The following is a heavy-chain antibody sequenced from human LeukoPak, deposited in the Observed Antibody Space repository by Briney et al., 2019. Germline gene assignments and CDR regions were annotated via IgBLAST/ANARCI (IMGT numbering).Heavy chain of an antibody. CDR3: ARTLFYYDILTGYSTHFDY. Sequence: PGGSLRLSRAASGFTFSSYAMHWVRQAPGKGLEWVAVISYDGSNKYYADSVKGRFTISRDNSKNTLYLQMNSLRAEDTAVYYCARTLFYYDILTGYSTHFDYWGQGTLVTVSS. CDR1: GFTFSSYA. V-gene: IGHV3-30-3*01. CDR2: ISYDGSNK. D-gene: IGHD3-9*01. J-gene: IGHJ4*02.